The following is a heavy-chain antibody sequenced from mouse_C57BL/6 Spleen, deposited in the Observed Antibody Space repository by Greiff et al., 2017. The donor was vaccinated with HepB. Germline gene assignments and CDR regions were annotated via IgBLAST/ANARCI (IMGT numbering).Heavy chain of an antibody. J-gene: IGHJ1*03. V-gene: IGHV1-82*01. CDR1: GYAFSSSW. CDR3: ARGNSIGYFDV. D-gene: IGHD2-10*02. Sequence: QVQLKESGPELVKPGASVKISCKASGYAFSSSWMNWVKQRPGKGLEWIGRIYPGDGDTNYNGKFKGKATLTADKSSSTAYMQLSSLTSEDSAVYFCARGNSIGYFDVWGTGTTVTVSS. CDR2: IYPGDGDT.